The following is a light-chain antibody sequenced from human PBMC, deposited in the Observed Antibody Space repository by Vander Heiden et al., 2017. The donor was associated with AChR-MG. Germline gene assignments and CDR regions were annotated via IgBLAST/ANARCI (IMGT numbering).Light chain of an antibody. CDR2: DVS. J-gene: IGLJ3*02. V-gene: IGLV2-14*01. Sequence: QSALTQPASVSGSPGQSITISCTGTSSDVGGYNYVSLYQQHPGKAPKLMIYDVSKRPSGVSNRFSGSKSGNTASLTISGLQAEDEADYYCSSYTSSSTPWVFGGGTKLTVL. CDR3: SSYTSSSTPWV. CDR1: SSDVGGYNY.